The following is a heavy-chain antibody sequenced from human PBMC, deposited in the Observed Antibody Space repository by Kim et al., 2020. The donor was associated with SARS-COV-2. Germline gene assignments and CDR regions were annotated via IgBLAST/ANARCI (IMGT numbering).Heavy chain of an antibody. CDR1: GYTFSNYG. J-gene: IGHJ4*02. Sequence: ASVKVSCKASGYTFSNYGISWVRLAPGQGLEWMGWISGSNGATKYAQKFQGRVTMTTDTSADTVYMELRSLRSDDTALYYCARAHYSTNSPFFYWGQGTLVTVSS. CDR2: ISGSNGAT. V-gene: IGHV1-18*01. CDR3: ARAHYSTNSPFFY. D-gene: IGHD2-8*01.